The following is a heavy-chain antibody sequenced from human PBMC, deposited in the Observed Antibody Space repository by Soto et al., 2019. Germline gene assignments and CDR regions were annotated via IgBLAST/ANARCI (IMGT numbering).Heavy chain of an antibody. D-gene: IGHD5-12*01. CDR1: GGSISSYY. J-gene: IGHJ4*02. CDR3: ARVRDGYNCDFDY. V-gene: IGHV4-59*08. CDR2: IYYSGST. Sequence: PSETLSLTCTVSGGSISSYYWSWIRQPPGKGLEWIGYIYYSGSTNYNPSLKSRVTISVDTSKNQFSLKLSSVTAADTAVYYCARVRDGYNCDFDYWGQGTLVTVSS.